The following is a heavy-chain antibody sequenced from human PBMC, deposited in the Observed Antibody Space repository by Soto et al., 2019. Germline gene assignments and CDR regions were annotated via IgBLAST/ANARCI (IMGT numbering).Heavy chain of an antibody. CDR3: ARDLLAAGSDALVI. J-gene: IGHJ3*02. Sequence: QMQLVQSGAEGKKPGASVNVSCKASGYTFTTHSIHWVRQAAGQGLEWMGIINSSGGHTYYAQKFLGRVALLSDTSTSTVYMELSSLRSEDTAVYYCARDLLAAGSDALVIWGQGTMVTVSS. CDR1: GYTFTTHS. CDR2: INSSGGHT. V-gene: IGHV1-46*01. D-gene: IGHD6-13*01.